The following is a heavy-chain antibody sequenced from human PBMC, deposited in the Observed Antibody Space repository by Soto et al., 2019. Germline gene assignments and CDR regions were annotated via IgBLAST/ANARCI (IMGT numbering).Heavy chain of an antibody. CDR3: ARSGSYYPARNWFGP. CDR1: GYTFTSYG. CDR2: ISGFNDDI. Sequence: QLVQSGVEMKNPGASVKVSCKASGYTFTSYGISWVRQAPGQGLEWMGWISGFNDDINHAQKFQGRVTVTKDTSTSTAYMELRSLKSDDTAMYYCARSGSYYPARNWFGPWGQGTLVIVSS. V-gene: IGHV1-18*01. D-gene: IGHD3-10*01. J-gene: IGHJ5*02.